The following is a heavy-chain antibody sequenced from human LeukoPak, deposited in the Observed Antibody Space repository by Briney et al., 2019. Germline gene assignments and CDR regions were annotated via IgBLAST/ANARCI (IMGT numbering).Heavy chain of an antibody. Sequence: SDTLSLTCCVSGGFKRRQLGLEPRQPPGKGLVECGNRFYNRSTNYNPSLKSRVKIPLDSSKSQFSLKVTSVTAADTAVYYSARGVCTSSSCYAGDYGMDVWGQGTTVTVSS. CDR2: RFYNRST. D-gene: IGHD2-2*01. V-gene: IGHV4-59*08. CDR1: GGFKRRQL. CDR3: ARGVCTSSSCYAGDYGMDV. J-gene: IGHJ6*02.